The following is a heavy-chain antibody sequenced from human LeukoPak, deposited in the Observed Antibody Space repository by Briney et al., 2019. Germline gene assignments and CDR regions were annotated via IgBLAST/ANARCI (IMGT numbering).Heavy chain of an antibody. V-gene: IGHV4-4*02. CDR2: IYYSGST. CDR1: GGSISSSNW. J-gene: IGHJ4*02. CDR3: ASRYDYSNYIDY. Sequence: PSETLSLTCAVSGGSISSSNWWSWVRQPPGKGLEWIGTIYYSGSTYYNPSLKSRVTISVDTSKNQFSLKLSSVTAADTAVYYCASRYDYSNYIDYWGQGTLVTVSS. D-gene: IGHD4-11*01.